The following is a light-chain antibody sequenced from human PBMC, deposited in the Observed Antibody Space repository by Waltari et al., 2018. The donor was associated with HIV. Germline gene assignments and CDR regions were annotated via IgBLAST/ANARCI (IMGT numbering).Light chain of an antibody. CDR2: GKN. CDR3: NSLDSSGRV. V-gene: IGLV3-19*01. Sequence: SSELTQDPAVSVALGQTVRITCQGDSLRSYYASWYQQKPGQAPVLVIYGKNNRPSWIPDRFSGSSSGSTASLTLTGAQAEDEADYYCNSLDSSGRVFGGGTKLPVL. CDR1: SLRSYY. J-gene: IGLJ3*02.